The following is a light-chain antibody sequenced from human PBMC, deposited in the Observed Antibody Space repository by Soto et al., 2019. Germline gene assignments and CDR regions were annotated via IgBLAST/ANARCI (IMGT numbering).Light chain of an antibody. Sequence: DIQMTQSPSSLSASVEDRVTITCRPSHGISNSLAWYQQKPGKVPKLLIHAASTLQPGVPSRFSGSGSGTDFTLTISSLQPEDVATYYCQKYDSAPTFGPGTKVEIK. CDR3: QKYDSAPT. J-gene: IGKJ1*01. CDR2: AAS. CDR1: HGISNS. V-gene: IGKV1-27*01.